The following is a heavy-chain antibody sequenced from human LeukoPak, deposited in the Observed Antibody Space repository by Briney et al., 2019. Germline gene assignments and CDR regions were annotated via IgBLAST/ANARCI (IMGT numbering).Heavy chain of an antibody. CDR3: ARGYCSGGCCYGLGYYYYYGMDV. J-gene: IGHJ6*02. Sequence: GGSLRLSCAASGFTFSSYNMHWVRQATGKGLEWVSAIGTAGDTYYPGSVKGRFTISRENAKNSLYLQMNSLRAGDTAVYYCARGYCSGGCCYGLGYYYYYGMDVWGQGTTVTVSS. D-gene: IGHD2-15*01. CDR2: IGTAGDT. CDR1: GFTFSSYN. V-gene: IGHV3-13*01.